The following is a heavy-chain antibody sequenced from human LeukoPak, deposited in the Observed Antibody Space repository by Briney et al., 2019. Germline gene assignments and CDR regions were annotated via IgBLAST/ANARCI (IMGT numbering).Heavy chain of an antibody. Sequence: AETLSLTCTVSGGSISGYSWNWIRQPPGKGLEWIGYIYYSGSTNYNPSLKSRVPISADTSKNQLSLKLSSVTAADTAIYYCARDRGGSYYDSSGSVTNIWGQGTMVTVSS. CDR2: IYYSGST. CDR1: GGSISGYS. CDR3: ARDRGGSYYDSSGSVTNI. J-gene: IGHJ3*02. D-gene: IGHD3-22*01. V-gene: IGHV4-59*01.